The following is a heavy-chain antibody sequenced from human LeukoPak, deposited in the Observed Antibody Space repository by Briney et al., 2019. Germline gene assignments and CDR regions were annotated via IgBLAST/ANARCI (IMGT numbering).Heavy chain of an antibody. J-gene: IGHJ4*02. CDR1: GYTFTSYD. D-gene: IGHD6-19*01. CDR2: MNPNSGNT. V-gene: IGHV1-8*03. CDR3: ARAYSSGWFDFDY. Sequence: ASVKVSCKASGYTFTSYDINWVRQATGQGLEWMRWMNPNSGNTGYAQKFQGRVTITRNNSISTAYMDLSSLTSDDTAVYYCARAYSSGWFDFDYWGQGTLVTVSS.